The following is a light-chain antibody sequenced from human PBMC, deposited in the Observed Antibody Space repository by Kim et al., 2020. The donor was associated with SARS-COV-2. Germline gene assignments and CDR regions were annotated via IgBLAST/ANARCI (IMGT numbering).Light chain of an antibody. Sequence: GESVTFSCSGSTSNSGSHSVSWYQQLPGTAPKLLIYRNNQRPSGVPDRFSGSRSGTSASLAISGLRSEDEGDFYCATWDDSLRACVFGGGTQLTVL. CDR2: RNN. CDR3: ATWDDSLRACV. V-gene: IGLV1-47*01. J-gene: IGLJ3*02. CDR1: TSNSGSHS.